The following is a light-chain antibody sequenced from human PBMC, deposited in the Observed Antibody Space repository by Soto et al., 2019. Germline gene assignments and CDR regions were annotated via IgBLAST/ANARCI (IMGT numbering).Light chain of an antibody. CDR1: SSNIGAGYD. Sequence: QLVLTQPPSVSGAPGQWVTISCTGSSSNIGAGYDVHWYQQLPRTAPKLLIYGNSNRPSGVPDRFSGSKSGTSASLAITGLQAEDEADYYCQSYDSSLSGYVVFGGGTKLTVL. V-gene: IGLV1-40*01. CDR2: GNS. J-gene: IGLJ2*01. CDR3: QSYDSSLSGYVV.